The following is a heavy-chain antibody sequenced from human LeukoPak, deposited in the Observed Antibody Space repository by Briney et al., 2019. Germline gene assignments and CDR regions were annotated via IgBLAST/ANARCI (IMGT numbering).Heavy chain of an antibody. V-gene: IGHV1-2*02. CDR2: INLNTGDI. CDR1: GYSFTDYY. D-gene: IGHD3-16*01. CDR3: ARADRLHGGPYLVGP. J-gene: IGHJ5*02. Sequence: ASVKVSCKSSGYSFTDYYMHWVRQAPGQGLEWMGWINLNTGDIKSAQRFQGKFTMTRDMSITTAYMEISWLTSDDTAIYYCARADRLHGGPYLVGPWGQGTLVTVSS.